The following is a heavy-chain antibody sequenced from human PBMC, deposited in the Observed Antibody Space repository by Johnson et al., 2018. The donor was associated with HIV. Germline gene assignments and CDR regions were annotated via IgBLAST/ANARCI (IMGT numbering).Heavy chain of an antibody. V-gene: IGHV3-13*01. D-gene: IGHD6-6*01. CDR2: IGPAGDT. CDR1: GFTFSSYD. J-gene: IGHJ3*02. CDR3: AREVGSWYSSSSGAFDI. Sequence: VQLVESGGVLVQPGGSLILSCAASGFTFSSYDMHWFRQATGIVLDWVSAIGPAGDTYYPGSLNCRFPISRENVKNSLYLQMNSLRAGDTAVYYCAREVGSWYSSSSGAFDIWGKGTMVTVS.